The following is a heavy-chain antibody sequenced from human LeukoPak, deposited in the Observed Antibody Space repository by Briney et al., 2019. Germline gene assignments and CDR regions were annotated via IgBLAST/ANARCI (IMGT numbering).Heavy chain of an antibody. D-gene: IGHD3-3*02. CDR3: ARVGDHFHWYLDL. CDR2: ISSSGGTI. Sequence: QPGGSLRLSCAASGFTFSSYEMNWVRQAPGKGLEWVSYISSSGGTIYYADSVKGRFTISRDSSKNTLFLQMNDLRAEDTAVYYCARVGDHFHWYLDLWGRGTLVTVSS. J-gene: IGHJ2*01. V-gene: IGHV3-48*03. CDR1: GFTFSSYE.